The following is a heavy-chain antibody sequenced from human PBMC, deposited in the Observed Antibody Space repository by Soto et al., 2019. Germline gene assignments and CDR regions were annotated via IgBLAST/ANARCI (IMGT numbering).Heavy chain of an antibody. CDR1: GFAFSGSA. CDR2: IRSKGHNYAT. CDR3: TRDLFSYDYSGILWFDP. V-gene: IGHV3-73*02. Sequence: EVQLVESGGGLVQPGGSLKLSCAASGFAFSGSAMYWVRQASGKGPEWVGRIRSKGHNYATEYAASVKGRFTISRDDSKNTAYLQMNSLQTEDTAVHYCTRDLFSYDYSGILWFDPWGQGTLVTVSS. D-gene: IGHD3-16*01. J-gene: IGHJ5*02.